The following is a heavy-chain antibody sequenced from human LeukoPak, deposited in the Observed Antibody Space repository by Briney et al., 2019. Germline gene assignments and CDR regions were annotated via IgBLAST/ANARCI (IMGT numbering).Heavy chain of an antibody. CDR1: GGSFSGYY. J-gene: IGHJ4*02. CDR2: INHSGST. D-gene: IGHD5-18*01. V-gene: IGHV4-34*01. Sequence: PSETLSLTCAVYGGSFSGYYWSWIRQPPGKGLEWIGEINHSGSTNSNPSLKSRVTISVDTSKNQFSLKLSSVTAADTAVYYCARDSYGLDYWGQGTLVTVSS. CDR3: ARDSYGLDY.